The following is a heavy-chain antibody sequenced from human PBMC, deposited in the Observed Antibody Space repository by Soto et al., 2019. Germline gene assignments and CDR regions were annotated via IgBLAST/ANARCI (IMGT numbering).Heavy chain of an antibody. Sequence: ASVKVSCKASGYTFTGYYMHWVRQAPGQGLEWMGWINPNSGGTNYAQKFQGWVTMTRDTSISTAYMELSRLRSDDTAVYYCAREESTGEDYYYYGMDVWGQGTTVTVSS. CDR1: GYTFTGYY. CDR2: INPNSGGT. J-gene: IGHJ6*02. V-gene: IGHV1-2*04. CDR3: AREESTGEDYYYYGMDV. D-gene: IGHD7-27*01.